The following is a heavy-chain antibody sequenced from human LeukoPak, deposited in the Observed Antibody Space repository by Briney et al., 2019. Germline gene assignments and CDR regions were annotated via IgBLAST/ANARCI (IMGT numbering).Heavy chain of an antibody. D-gene: IGHD3-10*01. CDR3: TRDRELGF. V-gene: IGHV4-59*01. J-gene: IGHJ4*02. Sequence: SETLSLTCTVSGGSISIYYWNWIRQPPGKGLEWIGSMYTSGSTAYSPSLKSRVTISGDTSNNQFSLKLSSVTAADTAVYYCTRDRELGFWGQGILVTVSS. CDR2: MYTSGST. CDR1: GGSISIYY.